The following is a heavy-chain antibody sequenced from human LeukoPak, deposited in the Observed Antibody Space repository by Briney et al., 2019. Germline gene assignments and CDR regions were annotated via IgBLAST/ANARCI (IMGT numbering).Heavy chain of an antibody. D-gene: IGHD4-11*01. CDR1: GGSFSGYY. V-gene: IGHV4-34*01. J-gene: IGHJ4*02. CDR2: INHSGST. Sequence: SETLTLTCAVYGGSFSGYYWSWIRQPPGKGLEWIGEINHSGSTNYNPSLKSRVTISVDTSKNQFSLKLSSVTAADTAVYYCARGRLLDYWGQGTLVTVSS. CDR3: ARGRLLDY.